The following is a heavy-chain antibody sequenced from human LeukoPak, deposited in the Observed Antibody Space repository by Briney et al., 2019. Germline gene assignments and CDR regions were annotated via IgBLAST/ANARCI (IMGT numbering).Heavy chain of an antibody. CDR1: GGSISSSSYY. CDR3: ARADDYGDNFDY. D-gene: IGHD4-17*01. V-gene: IGHV4-39*01. CDR2: IYYSGST. Sequence: SETLSLTCTVSGGSISSSSYYWGWICQPPGKGLEWIGSIYYSGSTYYNPSLKSRVTISVDTSKNQFSLKLSSVTAADTAVYYCARADDYGDNFDYWGQGTQVTVSS. J-gene: IGHJ4*02.